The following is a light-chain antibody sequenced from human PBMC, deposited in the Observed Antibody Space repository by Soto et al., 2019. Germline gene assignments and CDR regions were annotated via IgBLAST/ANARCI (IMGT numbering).Light chain of an antibody. CDR2: GAS. J-gene: IGKJ5*01. V-gene: IGKV3-15*01. CDR3: QQYHRWPIT. Sequence: EIVMTQSPATLSVSPGERATLSCRASQSVSSNLAWYQQKPGQAPRLLIYGASTRAPGIPARFSGSGSGTEFTLTICSLQSEDFAVYSCQQYHRWPITFGQGTRLEI. CDR1: QSVSSN.